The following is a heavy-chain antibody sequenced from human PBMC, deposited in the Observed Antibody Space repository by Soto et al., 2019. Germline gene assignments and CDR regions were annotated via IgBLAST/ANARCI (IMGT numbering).Heavy chain of an antibody. V-gene: IGHV1-46*01. J-gene: IGHJ4*02. CDR2: INPSGGST. CDR3: ARVGGEERDFDY. Sequence: QVQLVQSGAEVKKPGASVKVSCKASGYTFTSYYMHWVRQAPGQGLEWMGIINPSGGSTSYAQKFRGRVTMTRDTSTSTVYMELSSLRSEDTAVYYCARVGGEERDFDYWGQGTLVTVSS. CDR1: GYTFTSYY. D-gene: IGHD1-26*01.